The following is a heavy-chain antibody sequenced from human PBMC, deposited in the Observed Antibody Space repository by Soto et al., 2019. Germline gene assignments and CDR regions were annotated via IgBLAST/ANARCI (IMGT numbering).Heavy chain of an antibody. V-gene: IGHV1-69*01. CDR3: ARDRQQPPRAPDYYAMGV. CDR2: IIPIFGTA. CDR1: VRAFISQA. Sequence: VTGSTMAAVRAFISQASSWGQRETTQRFEWMGGIIPIFGTANYAQKFQGRGTITADESTSTAYVELSSLRSEDTAVYYCARDRQQPPRAPDYYAMGVGGQGTTVT. D-gene: IGHD6-13*01. J-gene: IGHJ6*02.